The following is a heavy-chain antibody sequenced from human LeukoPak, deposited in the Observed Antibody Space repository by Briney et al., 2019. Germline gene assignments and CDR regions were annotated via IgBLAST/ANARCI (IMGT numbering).Heavy chain of an antibody. CDR3: ARYYDSSGYYYLDY. CDR1: GYTFTGYY. J-gene: IGHJ4*02. D-gene: IGHD3-22*01. V-gene: IGHV1-18*04. Sequence: ASVKVSCKASGYTFTGYYMHWVRQAPGQGLEWMGWISAYNGNTEYAQKVQGRVTMTTDTSTSTAYMELRSLRSDDTAVYYCARYYDSSGYYYLDYWGQGTLVTVSS. CDR2: ISAYNGNT.